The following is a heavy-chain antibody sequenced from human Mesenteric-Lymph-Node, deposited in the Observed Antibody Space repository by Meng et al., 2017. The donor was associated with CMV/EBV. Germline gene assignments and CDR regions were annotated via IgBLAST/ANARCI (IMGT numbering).Heavy chain of an antibody. V-gene: IGHV3-30-3*01. Sequence: GGSLRLSCAASGFTFGHYALHWVRQAPGKGLEWVAVISYDGSNIYYSDSVKGRFTISRDKSKNTVYLQMAGLRPEDTAIYYCARQGGSGTYYFDYWGQGTVVIVSS. J-gene: IGHJ4*02. CDR3: ARQGGSGTYYFDY. CDR2: ISYDGSNI. CDR1: GFTFGHYA. D-gene: IGHD3-10*01.